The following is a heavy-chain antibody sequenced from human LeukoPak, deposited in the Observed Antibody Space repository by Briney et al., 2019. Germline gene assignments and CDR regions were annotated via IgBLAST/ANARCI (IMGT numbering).Heavy chain of an antibody. J-gene: IGHJ5*02. D-gene: IGHD2-2*01. CDR3: ARDQDIVVVPAANNWFDP. CDR2: ISAYNGNT. CDR1: GYTFTSYG. Sequence: ASVKVSCKASGYTFTSYGISWVRQAPGQGLEWMGWISAYNGNTNYAQKLQGRVTMTTDTSTSTAYMELRSLRSDDTAVYYCARDQDIVVVPAANNWFDPWGQGTLVTVSS. V-gene: IGHV1-18*01.